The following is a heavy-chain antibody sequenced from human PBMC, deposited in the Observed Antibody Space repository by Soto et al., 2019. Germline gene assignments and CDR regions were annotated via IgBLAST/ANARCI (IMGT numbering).Heavy chain of an antibody. D-gene: IGHD2-21*01. Sequence: QVQLVESGGGVVQPERSLRLSCVVSGFTFSSCPMSWVRQAPGKGLEWVTFISADGKSRYYTESVKGRFTISRDNSKNTLLLQTSSLRAEDTAVYYCASRRCDGYFEYWSQGTLVNVSS. CDR3: ASRRCDGYFEY. CDR1: GFTFSSCP. V-gene: IGHV3-30*04. CDR2: ISADGKSR. J-gene: IGHJ4*02.